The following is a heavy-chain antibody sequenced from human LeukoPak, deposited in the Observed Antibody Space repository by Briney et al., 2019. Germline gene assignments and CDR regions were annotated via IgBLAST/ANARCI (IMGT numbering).Heavy chain of an antibody. CDR3: ARASFQRWLQLGGD. J-gene: IGHJ4*02. CDR1: EFTFSSYS. D-gene: IGHD5-24*01. V-gene: IGHV3-48*01. CDR2: ITNSGNSK. Sequence: GGSLRLSCAASEFTFSSYSMNWVRQAPGKGLEWVSYITNSGNSKSYADSVKGRFTISRDNTKNSLYLQMNGLRAEDTAVYYCARASFQRWLQLGGDWGQGTLVTVSS.